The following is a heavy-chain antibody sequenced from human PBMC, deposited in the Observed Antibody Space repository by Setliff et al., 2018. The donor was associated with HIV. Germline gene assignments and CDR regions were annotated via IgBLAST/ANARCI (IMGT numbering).Heavy chain of an antibody. Sequence: GGSLRLSCAASGFTFSRAWMSWVRQAPGKGLEWVGRIKNRIDGGATDYAAPVKGRFTISRDDSKNTLYLQMNSLKTEDTAVYYCTTVTTTVTYGYWYFDLWGRGTLVTVSS. CDR2: IKNRIDGGAT. D-gene: IGHD4-17*01. J-gene: IGHJ2*01. CDR1: GFTFSRAW. V-gene: IGHV3-15*01. CDR3: TTVTTTVTYGYWYFDL.